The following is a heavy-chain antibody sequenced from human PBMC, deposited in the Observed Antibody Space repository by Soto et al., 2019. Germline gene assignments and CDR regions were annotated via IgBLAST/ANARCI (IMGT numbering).Heavy chain of an antibody. CDR3: AREAGYCSRTSCYRRAFDT. CDR2: INTDGGSS. CDR1: GFTFSGHW. D-gene: IGHD2-2*01. J-gene: IGHJ3*02. V-gene: IGHV3-74*03. Sequence: EVQLVESGGDLVQPGGSLSLSCAPSGFTFSGHWMHWVRQVPGKGLEWVSRINTDGGSSAYADSVKGRFTISRDNAKNTPYLQMNGLRAEDTAVYYCAREAGYCSRTSCYRRAFDTWGQGTTVTVSS.